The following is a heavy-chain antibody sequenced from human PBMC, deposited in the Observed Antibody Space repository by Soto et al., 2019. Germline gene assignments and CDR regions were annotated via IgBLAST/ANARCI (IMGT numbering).Heavy chain of an antibody. CDR3: VAFGGSGYYYGSH. Sequence: QVQLQQWGAGLLKPSETLSLTCAVYGGSFSGYYWSWIRQPPGKGLDWIGEINHSGSTNYNPSLKSGVTISVDTSKNQFSLKLSSVTAADTAVYYCVAFGGSGYYYGSHWGQGTLVTVSS. D-gene: IGHD3-22*01. CDR1: GGSFSGYY. CDR2: INHSGST. V-gene: IGHV4-34*01. J-gene: IGHJ4*02.